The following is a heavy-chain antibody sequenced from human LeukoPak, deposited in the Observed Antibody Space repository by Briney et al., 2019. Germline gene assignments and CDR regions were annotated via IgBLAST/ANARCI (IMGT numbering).Heavy chain of an antibody. D-gene: IGHD4-23*01. CDR3: ARVRSDYGGLLGYYYYMDV. Sequence: GGSLRLSCAASGFTVSSNYMSWVRQAPGKGLEWVSVIYSGGSTYYADSVKGRFTISRDNSKNTLYLQMNSLRAEDTAVYYCARVRSDYGGLLGYYYYMDVWGKGTTVTISS. CDR1: GFTVSSNY. CDR2: IYSGGST. J-gene: IGHJ6*03. V-gene: IGHV3-66*01.